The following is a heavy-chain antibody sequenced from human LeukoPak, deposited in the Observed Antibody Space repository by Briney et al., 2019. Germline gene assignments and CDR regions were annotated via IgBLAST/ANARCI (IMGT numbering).Heavy chain of an antibody. V-gene: IGHV3-30*04. CDR3: ARGSSTVDYYDSSGYSY. D-gene: IGHD3-22*01. Sequence: GGSLRLSCAASGFTFSSYAMHWVRQAPGKGLEWVAVISYDVSNEYYADSVKGRFTISRDNSKNTLYLQMNSLRAEDTAVYYCARGSSTVDYYDSSGYSYWGQGTLVTVSS. CDR1: GFTFSSYA. J-gene: IGHJ4*02. CDR2: ISYDVSNE.